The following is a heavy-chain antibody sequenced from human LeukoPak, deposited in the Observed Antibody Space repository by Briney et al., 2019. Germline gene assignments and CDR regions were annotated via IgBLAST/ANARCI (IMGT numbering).Heavy chain of an antibody. V-gene: IGHV3-23*01. CDR3: AAPKGSFMGFDY. CDR2: ISGSGGST. CDR1: GFTFSSYA. Sequence: PGGSLRLSCAASGFTFSSYAMHWVRQAPGKGLEWVSAISGSGGSTYYADSVKGRFTISRDNSKNTLYLQMNSLRAEDTAVYYCAAPKGSFMGFDYWGQGTLVTVSS. D-gene: IGHD2-15*01. J-gene: IGHJ4*02.